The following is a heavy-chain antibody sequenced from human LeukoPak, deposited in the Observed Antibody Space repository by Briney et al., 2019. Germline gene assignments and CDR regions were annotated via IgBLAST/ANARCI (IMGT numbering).Heavy chain of an antibody. CDR1: GFTFSSYW. Sequence: PGGSLRLSCAASGFTFSSYWMHWVRQAPGNGLLWVSRINSDGRSTSHADSVKGRFTISRDNAKNTLYLQMNSLRAEDTAVYYCARGTGYSVVDYWGQGTLVTVSS. V-gene: IGHV3-74*01. CDR3: ARGTGYSVVDY. CDR2: INSDGRST. D-gene: IGHD5-18*01. J-gene: IGHJ4*02.